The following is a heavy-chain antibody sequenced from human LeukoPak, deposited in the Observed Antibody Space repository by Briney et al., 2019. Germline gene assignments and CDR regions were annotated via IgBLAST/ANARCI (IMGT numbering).Heavy chain of an antibody. CDR3: ARVRYSSSSEFMDV. Sequence: GGSLRLSCAASGFTFSSYWMSWVRQAPGKGLEWVANIKQDGSEKYYVDSVKGRFTISRDNAKNSLYLQMNSLRAEDTAVYYCARVRYSSSSEFMDVWGKGTTVTVSS. CDR1: GFTFSSYW. V-gene: IGHV3-7*01. CDR2: IKQDGSEK. D-gene: IGHD6-6*01. J-gene: IGHJ6*03.